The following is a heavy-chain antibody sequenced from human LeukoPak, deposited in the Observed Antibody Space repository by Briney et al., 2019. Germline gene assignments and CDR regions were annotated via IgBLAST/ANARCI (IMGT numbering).Heavy chain of an antibody. J-gene: IGHJ3*02. CDR3: ARGRDGYNLADAFDI. CDR1: GFTFSSYS. Sequence: GGSLRLSRAASGFTFSSYSMNWVRQAPGKGLEWVSSISTSSIYIYYADSLKGRFTISRDNAKNSLYLQMNSLRAEDTAVYYCARGRDGYNLADAFDIWGQGIMVTVSS. CDR2: ISTSSIYI. V-gene: IGHV3-21*01. D-gene: IGHD5-24*01.